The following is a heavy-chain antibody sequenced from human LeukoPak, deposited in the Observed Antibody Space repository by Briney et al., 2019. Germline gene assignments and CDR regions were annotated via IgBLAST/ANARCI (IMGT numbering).Heavy chain of an antibody. CDR3: AKDRSVIAAAGTHFDY. V-gene: IGHV3-23*01. D-gene: IGHD6-13*01. J-gene: IGHJ4*02. CDR1: GFTFSSYA. CDR2: ISGSGGST. Sequence: GGSLRLSCAASGFTFSSYAMSWVRQAPGKGLEWVSAISGSGGSTYYADSVKGRFTISRDNSKNTLYLQMNSLRAEDTAVYYCAKDRSVIAAAGTHFDYWGQGTLVTVSS.